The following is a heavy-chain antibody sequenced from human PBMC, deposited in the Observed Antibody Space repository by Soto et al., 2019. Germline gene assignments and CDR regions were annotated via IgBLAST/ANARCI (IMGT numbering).Heavy chain of an antibody. D-gene: IGHD4-17*01. J-gene: IGHJ4*02. CDR1: GGTFSSYA. V-gene: IGHV1-69*12. CDR3: ASTTVSHFHTLHY. Sequence: QVQLVQSGAEVKKPGSSVKVSCKASGGTFSSYAISWVRQAPGQGLEWMGGIIPIFGTANYAQTFQGRVTNPAEQSTRTAYMELSSLRSEDTAVYSCASTTVSHFHTLHYWGQGTLVTVSS. CDR2: IIPIFGTA.